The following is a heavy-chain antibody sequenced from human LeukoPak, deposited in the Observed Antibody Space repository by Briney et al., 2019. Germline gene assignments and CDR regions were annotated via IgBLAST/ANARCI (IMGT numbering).Heavy chain of an antibody. CDR3: ARQKVQWSDS. D-gene: IGHD6-19*01. Sequence: PSETLSLTCTVSGGSISSDYWSWIRQPPGKGLEWIGYIHYSGSTNYNPSLKSRVTMSLDTSKNQISLKLTSVTAADTAVYYCARQKVQWSDSWGQGSLVTVSS. V-gene: IGHV4-59*08. CDR2: IHYSGST. J-gene: IGHJ4*02. CDR1: GGSISSDY.